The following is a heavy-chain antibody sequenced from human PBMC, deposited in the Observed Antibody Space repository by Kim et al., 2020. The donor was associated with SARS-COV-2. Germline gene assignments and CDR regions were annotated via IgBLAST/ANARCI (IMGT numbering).Heavy chain of an antibody. CDR1: GGSISSYY. CDR2: IYYSGST. CDR3: ARHSSITIFGVVMPDYWYFDL. J-gene: IGHJ2*01. V-gene: IGHV4-59*08. Sequence: SETLSLTCTVSGGSISSYYWSWIRQPPGKGLECIGYIYYSGSTNYNPSLKSRVTISVDTSKNQFSLKLSSVTAADTAVYYCARHSSITIFGVVMPDYWYFDLWGRGTLVTVSS. D-gene: IGHD3-3*01.